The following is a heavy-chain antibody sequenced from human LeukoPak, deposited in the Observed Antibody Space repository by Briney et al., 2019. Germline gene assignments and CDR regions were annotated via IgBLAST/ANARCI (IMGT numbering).Heavy chain of an antibody. D-gene: IGHD6-6*01. CDR1: GYSMSSGYY. J-gene: IGHJ4*02. V-gene: IGHV4-38-2*02. CDR2: IYHIGST. CDR3: ARARPPSDSTHFDY. Sequence: SETLSLTCTVSGYSMSSGYYRGWIRPPPGKGLEWIGSIYHIGSTYYNPSLKSRVTISVDTSKKQFSLKLSSVTAADTAVYYCARARPPSDSTHFDYWGQGTLVTVSS.